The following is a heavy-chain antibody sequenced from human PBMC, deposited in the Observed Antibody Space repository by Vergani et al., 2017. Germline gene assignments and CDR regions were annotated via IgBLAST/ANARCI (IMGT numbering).Heavy chain of an antibody. J-gene: IGHJ6*03. CDR3: ARDFLTRVTTLDYYYMGV. D-gene: IGHD1-1*01. Sequence: DVQLLQSGGDLVQPGGSLKLSCVASGFTFRTHAMSWVRQTPGKGLEWVSTIKNDGGKSHYADFVKGRFAISRDNSKNTLYLEMNALRAEDTAVYYCARDFLTRVTTLDYYYMGVWGKGTTVTVSS. CDR2: IKNDGGKS. V-gene: IGHV3-23*01. CDR1: GFTFRTHA.